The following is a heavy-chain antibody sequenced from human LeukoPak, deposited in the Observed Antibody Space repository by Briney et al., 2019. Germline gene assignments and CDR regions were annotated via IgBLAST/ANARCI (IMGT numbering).Heavy chain of an antibody. CDR1: GVSMSRDY. J-gene: IGHJ4*02. V-gene: IGHV4-59*01. CDR2: IYYSGSP. D-gene: IGHD3-22*01. CDR3: ARSFNSGYYPSFDY. Sequence: PSETLSLTCTVAGVSMSRDYWSWIRQPPGKGLEWIGYIYYSGSPNYNPSLKSRVTISVDTSKNQFSLKLSSVTAADTAVYYCARSFNSGYYPSFDYWGQGTLVTVSS.